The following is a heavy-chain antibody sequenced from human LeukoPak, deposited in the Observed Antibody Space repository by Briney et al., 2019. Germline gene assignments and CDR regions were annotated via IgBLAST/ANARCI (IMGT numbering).Heavy chain of an antibody. Sequence: SETLSLTCTVSGGSVSSYYWTWIRQPPGKGLEWIGYIYYSGTTKYNPSLKSRVTLSLDTSKNQFSLRLNSVTAADTAVYYCARRVAVPGSYYFDYWSQGTLVTV. CDR2: IYYSGTT. CDR1: GGSVSSYY. V-gene: IGHV4-59*08. D-gene: IGHD2-2*01. J-gene: IGHJ4*02. CDR3: ARRVAVPGSYYFDY.